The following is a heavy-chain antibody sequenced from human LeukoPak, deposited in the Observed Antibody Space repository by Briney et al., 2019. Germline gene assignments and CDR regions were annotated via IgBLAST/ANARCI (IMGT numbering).Heavy chain of an antibody. CDR3: AKNSHLDV. J-gene: IGHJ6*04. CDR2: ISGRGGST. V-gene: IGHV3-23*01. D-gene: IGHD4-23*01. Sequence: GVSLRLCCAASGFTFRNYAMSWVRQAQGKGLEWVSTISGRGGSTYYADSVKGRFTVSRDNSKNTLYLQMNSLRAEDTAVYYCAKNSHLDVWGKGTTVTVSS. CDR1: GFTFRNYA.